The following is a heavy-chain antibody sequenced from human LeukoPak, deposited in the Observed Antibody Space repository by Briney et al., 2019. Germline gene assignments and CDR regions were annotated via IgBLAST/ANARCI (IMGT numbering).Heavy chain of an antibody. V-gene: IGHV3-21*01. CDR1: GFTFSSYS. CDR3: ARERGRFYYFDY. J-gene: IGHJ4*02. Sequence: GGSLRLSCAASGFTFSSYSMSWVRQAPGKGLEWVSSISSSSSYIYYADSVKGRFTISRDNAKNSLYLQMNSLRAEDTAVYYCARERGRFYYFDYWGQGTLVTVSS. CDR2: ISSSSSYI. D-gene: IGHD3-16*01.